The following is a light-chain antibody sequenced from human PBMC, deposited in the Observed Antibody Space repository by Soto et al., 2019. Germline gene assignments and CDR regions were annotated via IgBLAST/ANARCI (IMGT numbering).Light chain of an antibody. CDR1: SSDVGHYNY. V-gene: IGLV2-11*01. CDR3: QSYDSTLSARYV. Sequence: QSALTQPHSVSGSPGQSVSISCTGTSSDVGHYNYVSWYQQHPGKAPKLMIYDVTKRPSGVPDRFSASTSGTSASLAITGLQAEDEGDYYCQSYDSTLSARYVFGTGTKVTVL. J-gene: IGLJ1*01. CDR2: DVT.